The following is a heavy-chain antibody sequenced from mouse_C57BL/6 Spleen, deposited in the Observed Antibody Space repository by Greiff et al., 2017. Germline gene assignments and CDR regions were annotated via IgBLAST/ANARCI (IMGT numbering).Heavy chain of an antibody. J-gene: IGHJ1*03. V-gene: IGHV1-19*01. CDR2: INPYNGGT. CDR3: ARSYYYGSSPYWYFDV. D-gene: IGHD1-1*01. Sequence: VQLKESGPVLVKPGASVKMSCKASGYTFTDYYMNWVKQSHGKSLEWIGVINPYNGGTSYNQKFKGKATLTVDKSSSTAYMELNSLTSEDSAVYYCARSYYYGSSPYWYFDVWGTGTTVTVSS. CDR1: GYTFTDYY.